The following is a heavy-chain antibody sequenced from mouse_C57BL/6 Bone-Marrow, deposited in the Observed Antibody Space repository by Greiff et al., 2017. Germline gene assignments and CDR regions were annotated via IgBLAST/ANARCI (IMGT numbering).Heavy chain of an antibody. CDR3: AFTFDY. J-gene: IGHJ2*01. V-gene: IGHV14-2*01. Sequence: VQLKESGAELMKPGASVKFSCTATGFNIKDYYMHWVKQRTEQGLEWIGRIFPGDGETNYAAKFQGKATITADTSSNTAYLQLSSLTSEDTALYYCAFTFDYWGQGTIVTVSS. CDR2: IFPGDGET. CDR1: GFNIKDYY. D-gene: IGHD2-12*01.